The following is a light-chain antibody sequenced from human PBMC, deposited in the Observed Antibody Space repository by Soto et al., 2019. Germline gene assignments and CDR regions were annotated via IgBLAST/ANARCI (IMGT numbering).Light chain of an antibody. V-gene: IGLV1-40*01. J-gene: IGLJ3*02. CDR3: QSYDSSLSGWV. Sequence: QSVLTHPPSVSGAPGQRVTISCTGTSSNIGAGYNVHWYQQLPGTAPKLLIYGNSNRPSGVPDRFSGSKSGTSASLAITGLLAEDEADYYCQSYDSSLSGWVFGGGTKLTVL. CDR2: GNS. CDR1: SSNIGAGYN.